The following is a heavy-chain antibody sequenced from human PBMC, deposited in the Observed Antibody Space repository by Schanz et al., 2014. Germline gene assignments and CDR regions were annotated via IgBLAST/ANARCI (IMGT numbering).Heavy chain of an antibody. J-gene: IGHJ4*02. CDR1: GFSFSSYA. V-gene: IGHV3-23*01. D-gene: IGHD2-15*01. CDR2: MNESHSTI. CDR3: ANSLESCRGGRCVRGYFDY. Sequence: EVQLLESGGGLVEPGGSLRLSCAASGFSFSSYAMGWVRQARGKGLGWVSAMNESHSTIYYADSVRGRFTISRDNAKNTLILQMNRLRDEDTAVYYGANSLESCRGGRCVRGYFDYWGQGTLVTVSS.